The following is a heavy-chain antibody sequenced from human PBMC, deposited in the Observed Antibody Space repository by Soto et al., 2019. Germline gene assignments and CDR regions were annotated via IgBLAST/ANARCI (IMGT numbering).Heavy chain of an antibody. J-gene: IGHJ6*02. CDR1: GYTLSSYY. CDR3: ARDQLVHSSGWYGMDV. CDR2: INPNGGST. V-gene: IGHV1-46*01. D-gene: IGHD6-19*01. Sequence: QVQLVQSGAEVKKPGASVKVSCKASGYTLSSYYMHWVRQAPGQGLEWMGIINPNGGSTTYAQKFQGRVPMTRDTSTCTVYMELSSLRSEETAVYYCARDQLVHSSGWYGMDVWGQGTAVTVSS.